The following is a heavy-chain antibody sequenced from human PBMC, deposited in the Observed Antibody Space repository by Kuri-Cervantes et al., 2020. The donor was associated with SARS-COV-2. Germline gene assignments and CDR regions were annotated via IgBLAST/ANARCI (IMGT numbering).Heavy chain of an antibody. J-gene: IGHJ4*02. CDR1: GYTFTSYD. V-gene: IGHV1-8*01. Sequence: ASVKVSCKASGYTFTSYDINWVRQATGQGLEWMGWMNPNSGNTGYAQKFQGRVTMTRNTSISTAYMEVSSLRSEDTAVYYCARAGLLGGYDPFDHWGQGSRVTVSS. D-gene: IGHD2-21*02. CDR3: ARAGLLGGYDPFDH. CDR2: MNPNSGNT.